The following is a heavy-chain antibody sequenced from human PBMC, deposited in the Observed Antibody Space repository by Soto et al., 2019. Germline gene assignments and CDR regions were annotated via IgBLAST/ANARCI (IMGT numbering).Heavy chain of an antibody. V-gene: IGHV3-23*01. CDR2: ISGSGGST. CDR1: GFTFSSYA. J-gene: IGHJ4*02. Sequence: GGSLRLSCAASGFTFSSYAMSWVRQAPGKGLEWVSAISGSGGSTYYADSVKGRFTISRDNSKNTLYLQMNSLRAEDTAVYYCAKDLPDIMITFGGVIGLFDYWGQGTLVTVSS. D-gene: IGHD3-16*02. CDR3: AKDLPDIMITFGGVIGLFDY.